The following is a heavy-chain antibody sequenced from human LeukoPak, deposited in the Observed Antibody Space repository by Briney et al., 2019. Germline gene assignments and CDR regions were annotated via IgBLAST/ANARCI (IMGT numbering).Heavy chain of an antibody. CDR3: ARALWLGELSDSGIAFAI. J-gene: IGHJ3*02. CDR1: GGSISIYY. Sequence: SETLSLTCTVSGGSISIYYWGSLRQPPGKGLEWIGYIYYSGSTNYNPSLRSRVTISVDTSKTQFSLKLSPVTAAATAVYYGARALWLGELSDSGIAFAIWGQGTMVTVSA. V-gene: IGHV4-59*01. D-gene: IGHD3-10*01. CDR2: IYYSGST.